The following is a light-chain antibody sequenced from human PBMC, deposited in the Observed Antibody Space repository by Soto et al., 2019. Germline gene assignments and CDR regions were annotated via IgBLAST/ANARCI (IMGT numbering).Light chain of an antibody. CDR1: SSDVGGYNY. V-gene: IGLV2-11*01. J-gene: IGLJ1*01. Sequence: QSALTQPRSVSGSPGQSVTISCTGTSSDVGGYNYVSWYQQHPGKAPKFMIYDVSKRPSGVPDRFSGSKSGNTASLTISGLQAEDEADYYCCSYAGRYVFGPGTKLTVL. CDR3: CSYAGRYV. CDR2: DVS.